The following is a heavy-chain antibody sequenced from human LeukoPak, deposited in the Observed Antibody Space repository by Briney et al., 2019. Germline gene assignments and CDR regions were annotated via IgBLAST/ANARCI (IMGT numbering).Heavy chain of an antibody. CDR3: ARAGRGLRYFDWLTYDY. CDR1: GFTFSSYW. Sequence: GGSLRLSCAASGFTFSSYWMHWVRQAPGKGLVWVSRINSDGSSTSYADSVKGRFTISRDNAKNTLYLQMNSLRAEDTAVYYCARAGRGLRYFDWLTYDYWGQGTLVTVSS. D-gene: IGHD3-9*01. CDR2: INSDGSST. J-gene: IGHJ4*02. V-gene: IGHV3-74*01.